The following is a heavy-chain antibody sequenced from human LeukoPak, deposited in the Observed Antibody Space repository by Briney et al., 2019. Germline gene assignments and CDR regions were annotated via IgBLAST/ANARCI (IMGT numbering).Heavy chain of an antibody. V-gene: IGHV3-30*03. D-gene: IGHD3-16*01. CDR2: ISYDGTKK. J-gene: IGHJ2*01. CDR1: GFTFRNYG. Sequence: GGSLRLSCAPSGFTFRNYGIHCVRQAPGKGLEWVAAISYDGTKKFYSDSGEGRFTISRDNSMNTLYIQINSLRAEDTALYFCARDADTTTRNWYFDLWGRGTLLTVSS. CDR3: ARDADTTTRNWYFDL.